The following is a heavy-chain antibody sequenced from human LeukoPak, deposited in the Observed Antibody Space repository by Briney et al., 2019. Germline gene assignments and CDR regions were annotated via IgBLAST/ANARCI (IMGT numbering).Heavy chain of an antibody. CDR1: GYTLTELS. J-gene: IGHJ5*02. CDR3: ATDSGIDDYSNPKPLDP. V-gene: IGHV1-24*01. Sequence: ASVKVSCKVSGYTLTELSMHWVRQAPGKGLEWMGGFDPEDGETIYAQKFQGRVTMTEDTSTDTAYMELSSLRSEDTAVYYCATDSGIDDYSNPKPLDPWGQGTLVTVSS. CDR2: FDPEDGET. D-gene: IGHD4-11*01.